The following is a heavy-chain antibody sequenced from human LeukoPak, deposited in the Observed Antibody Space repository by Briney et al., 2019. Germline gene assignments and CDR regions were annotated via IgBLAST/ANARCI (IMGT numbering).Heavy chain of an antibody. CDR2: INSDGSST. D-gene: IGHD1-26*01. CDR3: ARLGGTGPDYYYYGMDV. Sequence: GGSLRLSCAASGFTFSSYWMHWGRQAPGKGLVWVSRINSDGSSTSYADSVKGRFTISRDNAKNTLYLQMNSLRAEDTAVYYCARLGGTGPDYYYYGMDVWGQGTTVTVSS. V-gene: IGHV3-74*01. CDR1: GFTFSSYW. J-gene: IGHJ6*02.